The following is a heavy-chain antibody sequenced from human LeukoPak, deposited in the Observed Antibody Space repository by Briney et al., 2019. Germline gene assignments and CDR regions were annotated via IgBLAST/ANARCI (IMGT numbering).Heavy chain of an antibody. V-gene: IGHV4-59*08. CDR1: GGSISSYY. D-gene: IGHD6-6*01. J-gene: IGHJ4*02. CDR3: QIAARPNVGY. CDR2: VYYSGST. Sequence: SETLSLTCTVSGGSISSYYWSWIRQPPGKGLEWIGYVYYSGSTNYNPSLKSRVTISVDTSKNQFSLKLSSVTAADTAVYYCQIAARPNVGYWGQGTLVTVSS.